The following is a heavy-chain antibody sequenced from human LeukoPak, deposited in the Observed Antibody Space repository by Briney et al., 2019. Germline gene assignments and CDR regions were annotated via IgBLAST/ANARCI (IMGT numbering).Heavy chain of an antibody. CDR3: AKAGQWLAPGDY. CDR1: GLTFSSYG. J-gene: IGHJ4*02. V-gene: IGHV3-30*18. CDR2: ISYDGSNK. Sequence: GRSLRLSCAASGLTFSSYGMHWVRQAPGKGLEWMAVISYDGSNKYYADSVKGRFTISRDNSKNTLYLQMNSLRAEDTAEYYCAKAGQWLAPGDYWGQGTLVTVSS. D-gene: IGHD6-19*01.